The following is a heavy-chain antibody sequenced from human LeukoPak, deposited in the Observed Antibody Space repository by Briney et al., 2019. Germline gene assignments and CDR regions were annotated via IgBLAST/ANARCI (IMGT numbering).Heavy chain of an antibody. V-gene: IGHV4-4*07. Sequence: SETLSLTCTVSGVSISGYYWSWIRQPAGKGLEWIGRIYISRGTNYNPSLTSRVIMSVDTSKNQSSLQLTSVTAADTAVYYCARESRIVEGDGYYIDVWGKGTTVTV. D-gene: IGHD1-26*01. CDR3: ARESRIVEGDGYYIDV. CDR1: GVSISGYY. J-gene: IGHJ6*03. CDR2: IYISRGT.